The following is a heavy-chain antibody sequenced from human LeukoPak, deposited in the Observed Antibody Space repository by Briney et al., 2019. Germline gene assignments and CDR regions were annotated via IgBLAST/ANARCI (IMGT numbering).Heavy chain of an antibody. D-gene: IGHD1-26*01. CDR3: AKDRDLVGATPFDY. CDR2: ISSGSSII. J-gene: IGHJ4*02. CDR1: GFTFSSYS. Sequence: PGGSLRLSCAASGFTFSSYSMNWVRQAPGKGLEWVSYISSGSSIIYYADSVKGRFTISRDNAENSLYLQMNSLRAGDTAVYYCAKDRDLVGATPFDYWGQGTLVTVSS. V-gene: IGHV3-48*01.